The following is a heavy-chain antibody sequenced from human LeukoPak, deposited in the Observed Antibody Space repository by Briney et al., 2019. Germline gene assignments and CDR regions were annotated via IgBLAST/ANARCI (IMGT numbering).Heavy chain of an antibody. CDR1: GVTFSGSA. CDR2: IRSKANSYAT. CDR3: YWRYCSSTSCLLYGMDV. Sequence: VGSLKLSCAASGVTFSGSAMHWVRQASGKGLEWVCRIRSKANSYATAYAASVKGRFTISRDDSKNTAYLQMNSLKTEDTAVYYCYWRYCSSTSCLLYGMDVWGQGTTVTVSS. D-gene: IGHD2-2*01. J-gene: IGHJ6*02. V-gene: IGHV3-73*01.